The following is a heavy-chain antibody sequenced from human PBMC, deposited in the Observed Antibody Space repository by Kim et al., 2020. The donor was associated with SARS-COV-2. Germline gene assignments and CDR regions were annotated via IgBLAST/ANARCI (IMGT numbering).Heavy chain of an antibody. CDR3: ARLNYDFWSGSFDAFDI. Sequence: LKSRATISGDTSKNQFSLKLSSVTAADTAVYYCARLNYDFWSGSFDAFDIWGQGTMVTVSS. J-gene: IGHJ3*02. D-gene: IGHD3-3*01. V-gene: IGHV4-39*01.